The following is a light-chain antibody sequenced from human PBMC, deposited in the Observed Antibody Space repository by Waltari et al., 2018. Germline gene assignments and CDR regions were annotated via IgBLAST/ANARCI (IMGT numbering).Light chain of an antibody. V-gene: IGLV2-14*03. CDR2: DVS. CDR1: DSHIGAYNY. Sequence: QSALTQPASVSGSPGPSITIPCTGTDSHIGAYNYVFWYQQHPGKAPKLLLYDVSDRPSGISDHFSGSKSGNTASLTISGLQAEDAADYYCSSYTRSTTVIFGGGTKLTVL. J-gene: IGLJ2*01. CDR3: SSYTRSTTVI.